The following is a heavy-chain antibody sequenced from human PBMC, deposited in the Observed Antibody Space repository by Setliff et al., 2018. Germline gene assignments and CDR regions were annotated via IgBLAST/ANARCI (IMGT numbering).Heavy chain of an antibody. CDR2: ISYSGTT. CDR1: GGSISSGSFY. D-gene: IGHD6-19*01. Sequence: SETLSLTCTVSGGSISSGSFYWGWIRQAPGSGLEWIGSISYSGTTYHNRSLRSRVTISLDTSKKQFSLRLKSVTAADTAVYYCARGNSRSSVWYVVPRFDYWGQGTLVTVSS. J-gene: IGHJ4*02. CDR3: ARGNSRSSVWYVVPRFDY. V-gene: IGHV4-39*07.